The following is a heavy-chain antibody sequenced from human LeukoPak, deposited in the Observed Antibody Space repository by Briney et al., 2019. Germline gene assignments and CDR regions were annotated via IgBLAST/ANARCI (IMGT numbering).Heavy chain of an antibody. J-gene: IGHJ5*02. D-gene: IGHD2-2*01. CDR1: GGSISSSSYY. CDR3: ARVRVVVPLDP. V-gene: IGHV4-39*01. CDR2: IYYSGST. Sequence: SETLSLTCTVSGGSISSSSYYWGWIRQPPGKGLEWIGSIYYSGSTYYNPSLKSRVTISVDTSKNQFSLKLSSVTAADTAVYYCARVRVVVPLDPWGQGTLVTVSS.